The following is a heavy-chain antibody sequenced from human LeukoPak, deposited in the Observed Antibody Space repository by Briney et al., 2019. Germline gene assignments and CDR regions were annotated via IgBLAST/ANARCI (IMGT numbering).Heavy chain of an antibody. CDR2: INHSGST. V-gene: IGHV4-34*01. Sequence: SETLSLTCAVYGGSFSGYYWSWIRQPPGKGLEWIGEINHSGSTNYNPSLKSRVTISVDTSKNQFSLKLSSVTAADTAVYYCARRGAWVYYYMDVWGKGTTVTISS. CDR3: ARRGAWVYYYMDV. CDR1: GGSFSGYY. J-gene: IGHJ6*03. D-gene: IGHD6-13*01.